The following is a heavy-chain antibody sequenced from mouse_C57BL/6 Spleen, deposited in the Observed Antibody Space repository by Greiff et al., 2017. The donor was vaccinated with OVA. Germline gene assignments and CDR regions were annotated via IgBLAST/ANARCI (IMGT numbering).Heavy chain of an antibody. CDR3: ARRRSPVYFDY. J-gene: IGHJ2*01. CDR1: GYTFTSYW. Sequence: QVQLKQPGAELVKPGASVKLSCKASGYTFTSYWMQWVKQRPGQGLEWIGEIDPSDSYTNYNQKFKGKATLTVDTSSSTAYMQLSSLTSEDSAVYYCARRRSPVYFDYWGQGTTLTVSS. CDR2: IDPSDSYT. V-gene: IGHV1-50*01.